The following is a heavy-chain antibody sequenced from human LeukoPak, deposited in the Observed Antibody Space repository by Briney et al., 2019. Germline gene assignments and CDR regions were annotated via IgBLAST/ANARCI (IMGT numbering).Heavy chain of an antibody. CDR3: ARVGMRDTANLRPVDL. D-gene: IGHD5-18*01. V-gene: IGHV3-48*03. Sequence: GGSLRLPCAACGFTFSIYVMNWVRQAPGKGLEWVSYITNNGTTIYYADSVKGRFTISRDNAENSLYLQMNRLRAEDTAIYYCARVGMRDTANLRPVDLWGQGTLVTVSS. CDR2: ITNNGTTI. J-gene: IGHJ4*02. CDR1: GFTFSIYV.